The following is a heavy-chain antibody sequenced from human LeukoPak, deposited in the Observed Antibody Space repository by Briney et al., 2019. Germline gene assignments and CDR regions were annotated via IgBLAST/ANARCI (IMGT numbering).Heavy chain of an antibody. Sequence: SETLSLTCAVSGYSISSGYYWGWIRQPPGKGLEWIGSIYHSGSTYYNPSLKSRVTISVDTSKNQLSLKLSSVTAADTAVYYCARGPYYDYVWGSYRSPGFDYWGQGTLVTVSS. V-gene: IGHV4-38-2*01. J-gene: IGHJ4*02. D-gene: IGHD3-16*02. CDR1: GYSISSGYY. CDR3: ARGPYYDYVWGSYRSPGFDY. CDR2: IYHSGST.